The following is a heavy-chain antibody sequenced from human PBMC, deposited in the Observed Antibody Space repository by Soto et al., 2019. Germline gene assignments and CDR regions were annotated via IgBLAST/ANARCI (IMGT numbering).Heavy chain of an antibody. CDR1: GGSISSGGYY. J-gene: IGHJ5*02. Sequence: QVQLQESGPGLVKPSQTLSLTCTVSGGSISSGGYYWNWIRQHPGKGLEWIGYIFYIGSTSYNPSLKSRVTISLDTSKTQFSLKLNSVTAADTAVYYCARSVFPWGQGTLVTVSS. CDR2: IFYIGST. V-gene: IGHV4-31*03. CDR3: ARSVFP.